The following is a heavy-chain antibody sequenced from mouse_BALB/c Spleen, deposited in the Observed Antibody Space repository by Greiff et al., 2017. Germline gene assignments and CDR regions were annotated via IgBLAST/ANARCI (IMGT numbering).Heavy chain of an antibody. D-gene: IGHD1-1*01. J-gene: IGHJ3*01. V-gene: IGHV14-3*02. CDR3: ARVDYYGSSSFAY. CDR1: GFNIKDTY. CDR2: IDPANGNT. Sequence: VQLKQSGAELVKPGASVKLSCTASGFNIKDTYMHWVKQRPEQGLEWIGRIDPANGNTKYDPKFQGKATITADTSSNTAYLQLSSLTSEDTAVYYCARVDYYGSSSFAYWGQGTLVTVSA.